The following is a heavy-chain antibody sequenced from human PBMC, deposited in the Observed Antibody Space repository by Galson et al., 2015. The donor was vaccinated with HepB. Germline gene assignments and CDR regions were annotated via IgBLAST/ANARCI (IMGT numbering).Heavy chain of an antibody. CDR2: IYWDDDK. Sequence: TLTCTFSGFSLSTSGVGVGWIRQPPGKALEWLALIYWDDDKRYSPSLKSRLTITKDTSKNQVVLTMTNMDPVDTATYYCAHRLGSGWRTGEYYFDYWGQGTLVTVSS. CDR3: AHRLGSGWRTGEYYFDY. CDR1: GFSLSTSGVG. J-gene: IGHJ4*02. D-gene: IGHD6-19*01. V-gene: IGHV2-5*02.